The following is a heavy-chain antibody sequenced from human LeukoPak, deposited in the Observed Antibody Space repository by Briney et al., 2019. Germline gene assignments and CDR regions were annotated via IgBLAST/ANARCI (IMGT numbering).Heavy chain of an antibody. Sequence: GALRLSLATSRFNLQNHLMQRVRPTPRKGKVWVSRIKGDETYINYADPVKGRFTISRDNAKNKLYLQMTSLRAEDTAIYYCVRDGDVYNFDHWGQGTLVTVSS. CDR2: IKGDETYI. CDR3: VRDGDVYNFDH. D-gene: IGHD5-24*01. J-gene: IGHJ4*02. V-gene: IGHV3-74*01. CDR1: RFNLQNHL.